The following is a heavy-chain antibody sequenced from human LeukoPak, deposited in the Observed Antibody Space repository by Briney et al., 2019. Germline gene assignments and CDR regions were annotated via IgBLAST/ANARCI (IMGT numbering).Heavy chain of an antibody. V-gene: IGHV3-48*04. CDR2: ISSTGNTI. CDR1: GFTFSSYG. J-gene: IGHJ4*02. CDR3: ATRAAAMRYFFDS. Sequence: GSLRLSCVASGFTFSSYGMHWVRQAPGKGLEWVSHISSTGNTIYYADSVKGRFTISRDNAKNSVYLQMNSLRLEDTAVYYCATRAAAMRYFFDSWGQGTLVTVSS. D-gene: IGHD2-2*01.